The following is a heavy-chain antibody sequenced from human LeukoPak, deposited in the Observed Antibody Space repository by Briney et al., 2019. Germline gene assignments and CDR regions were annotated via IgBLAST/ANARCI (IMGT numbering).Heavy chain of an antibody. CDR3: AKDGGPIVVTYDY. Sequence: GGSLRLSCAASGFTFSSYAMSWVRQTPGKGLEWVSNISGSGGSTYNADSVKGRFTISRDNSKNMLYLQMNSLRGEDTAVYYCAKDGGPIVVTYDYWGQGTLVTVSS. CDR1: GFTFSSYA. V-gene: IGHV3-23*01. CDR2: ISGSGGST. D-gene: IGHD4-23*01. J-gene: IGHJ4*02.